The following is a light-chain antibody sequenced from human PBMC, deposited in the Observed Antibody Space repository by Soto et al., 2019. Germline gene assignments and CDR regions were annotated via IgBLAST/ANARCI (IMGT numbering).Light chain of an antibody. J-gene: IGKJ1*01. V-gene: IGKV4-1*01. Sequence: DIVMTQSPDSLAVSLGERATINCKSSQSVLYSSNNKNYLAWYQQKPGQPPKLLIYWAFTRESGVPDRFSGSGSGIDFTLTISSLQAEDVAVYFCQQYFNTPLTFGQGTKVDIK. CDR2: WAF. CDR3: QQYFNTPLT. CDR1: QSVLYSSNNKNY.